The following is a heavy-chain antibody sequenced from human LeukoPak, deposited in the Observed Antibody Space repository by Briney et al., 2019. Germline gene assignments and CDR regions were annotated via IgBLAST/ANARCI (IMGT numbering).Heavy chain of an antibody. CDR1: GFTFSSYG. CDR2: ISGSGGST. D-gene: IGHD2-8*01. V-gene: IGHV3-23*01. CDR3: FSLDNLLKGKQVDRLRVYRFVGY. J-gene: IGHJ4*02. Sequence: QPGGSLRLSCAASGFTFSSYGMHWVRQAPGKGLEWVSAISGSGGSTYYADSVKGRFTISRDNSKNTLYLQMNSLRAEDTAVYYCFSLDNLLKGKQVDRLRVYRFVGYWGQGTLVTVSS.